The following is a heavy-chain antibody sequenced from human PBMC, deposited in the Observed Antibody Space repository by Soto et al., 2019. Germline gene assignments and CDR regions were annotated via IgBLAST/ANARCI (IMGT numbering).Heavy chain of an antibody. Sequence: QVQLVESGGGVVQPGRSLRLSCAASGFTFSSYAMHWVRQAPGKGLEWVAVISYDGSNKYYADSVKGRFTISRDNSKNTLYLQRNSLRAEDTAVYYCALVGVVISNEAFDIWGQGTMVTVSS. CDR2: ISYDGSNK. J-gene: IGHJ3*02. V-gene: IGHV3-30-3*01. CDR1: GFTFSSYA. CDR3: ALVGVVISNEAFDI. D-gene: IGHD3-3*01.